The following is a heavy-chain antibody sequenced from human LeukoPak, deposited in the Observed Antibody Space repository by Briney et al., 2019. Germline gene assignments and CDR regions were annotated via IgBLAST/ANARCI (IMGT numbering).Heavy chain of an antibody. CDR1: GFTFSSYA. CDR3: AKEGASPYCSGGSCYSGYFDY. Sequence: GGSLRLSCAASGFTFSSYAMSWVRQAPGKGLEWVSAISGSGGSTYYADSVKGRFTISRDNSKNTLYLQMNSLRAEDTAVYYCAKEGASPYCSGGSCYSGYFDYWGQGTLVTVSS. J-gene: IGHJ4*02. CDR2: ISGSGGST. D-gene: IGHD2-15*01. V-gene: IGHV3-23*01.